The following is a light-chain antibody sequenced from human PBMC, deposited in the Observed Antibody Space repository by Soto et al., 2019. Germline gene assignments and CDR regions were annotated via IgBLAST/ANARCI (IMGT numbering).Light chain of an antibody. V-gene: IGKV1-39*01. CDR3: QQSYSTPIT. CDR2: AAS. J-gene: IGKJ5*01. Sequence: DVQRTQSPSSLSASVGGGCTITFVASQSISRYLNWYQQKPGKAPKLLIYAASSLQSGVPSRFSGSGSGTDFTLTISSLQPEDFATYYCQQSYSTPITFGQGTRLEIK. CDR1: QSISRY.